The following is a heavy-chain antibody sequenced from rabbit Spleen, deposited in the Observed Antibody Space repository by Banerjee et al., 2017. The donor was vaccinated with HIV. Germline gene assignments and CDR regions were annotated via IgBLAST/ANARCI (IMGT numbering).Heavy chain of an antibody. CDR1: GFSFSDRDV. D-gene: IGHD4-2*01. Sequence: QSLEESGGDLVKPGASLTLTCKASGFSFSDRDVMCWVRQAPGKGLEWIACINTATAKAVYASWAKGRFTISKTSSTTVTLRMTSLTGADTATYFCVRDQAGDAGYGPYYFNLWGPGTLVTVS. CDR2: INTATAKA. V-gene: IGHV1S40*01. CDR3: VRDQAGDAGYGPYYFNL. J-gene: IGHJ4*01.